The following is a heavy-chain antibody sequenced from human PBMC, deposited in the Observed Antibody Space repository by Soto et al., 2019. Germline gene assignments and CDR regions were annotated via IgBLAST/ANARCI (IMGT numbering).Heavy chain of an antibody. Sequence: GGSLRLSCAASGFTFSDYYMSWIRQAPGKGLEWLSYISSTGSTIYYADSVKGRLTISRDNAKNSLYLQMNSLRAEDTAVYYCARDGGYTYNYGPTFPVANWSDPWGQGTLVTVSS. CDR2: ISSTGSTI. D-gene: IGHD5-18*01. V-gene: IGHV3-11*01. CDR3: ARDGGYTYNYGPTFPVANWSDP. CDR1: GFTFSDYY. J-gene: IGHJ5*02.